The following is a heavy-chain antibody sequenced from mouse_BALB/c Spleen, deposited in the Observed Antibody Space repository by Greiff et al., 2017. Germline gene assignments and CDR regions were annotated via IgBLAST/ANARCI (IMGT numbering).Heavy chain of an antibody. CDR1: GFTFTDYY. V-gene: IGHV7-3*02. D-gene: IGHD2-14*01. CDR3: ARDIRVRGYFDY. CDR2: IRNKANGYTT. J-gene: IGHJ2*01. Sequence: EVQLQESGGGLVQPGGSLRLSCATSGFTFTDYYMSWVRQPPGKALEWLGFIRNKANGYTTEYSASVKGRFTISRDNSQSILYLQMNTLRAEDSATYYCARDIRVRGYFDYWGQGTTLTVSS.